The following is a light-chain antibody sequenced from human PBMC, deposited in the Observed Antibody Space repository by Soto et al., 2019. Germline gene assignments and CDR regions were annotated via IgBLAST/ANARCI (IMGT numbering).Light chain of an antibody. CDR3: QQYGSSLIT. CDR1: QSLGSD. Sequence: EFVLTQSPATLSVSPGETATLSCRAGQSLGSDLAWYQQKPGQAPRLLIFGASARPTGIPDRFSGSGSGTDSTLTISRLEPEDFAVYYCQQYGSSLITFGQGTRLEI. CDR2: GAS. V-gene: IGKV3-20*01. J-gene: IGKJ5*01.